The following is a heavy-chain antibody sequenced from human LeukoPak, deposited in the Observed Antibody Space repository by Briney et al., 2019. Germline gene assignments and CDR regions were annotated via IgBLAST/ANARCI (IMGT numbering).Heavy chain of an antibody. CDR3: ARDQRRASYYGSGSYGDY. V-gene: IGHV1-69*04. CDR1: GGTFSSYA. Sequence: GASVKVSCKASGGTFSSYAISWVRQAPGQGLEWMGRIMPILGIANYAQKFQGRVTITADKSTSTAYMELSSLRSEDTAVYYCARDQRRASYYGSGSYGDYWGQGTLVTVSS. CDR2: IMPILGIA. J-gene: IGHJ4*02. D-gene: IGHD3-10*01.